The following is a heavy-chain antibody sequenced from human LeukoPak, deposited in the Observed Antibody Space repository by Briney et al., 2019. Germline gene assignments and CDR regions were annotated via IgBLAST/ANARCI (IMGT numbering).Heavy chain of an antibody. J-gene: IGHJ4*02. CDR2: IYTGDSDT. CDR1: GSIFSSYW. CDR3: ARLGGSSGWYELDY. V-gene: IGHV5-51*01. Sequence: GASLQISSKGSGSIFSSYWSGWVRQLPGEGVEWMGIIYTGDSDTRYSPSFQGQVTISANKSISTAYLQWSSLKASDTAMYYCARLGGSSGWYELDYWGQGTLVTVSS. D-gene: IGHD6-19*01.